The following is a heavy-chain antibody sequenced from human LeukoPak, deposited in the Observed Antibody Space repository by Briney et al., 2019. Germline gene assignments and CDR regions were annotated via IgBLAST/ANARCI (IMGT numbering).Heavy chain of an antibody. J-gene: IGHJ4*02. Sequence: GGSLRLSCAASGFMFSEYGMHWVRQAPGEGLEWVAFIRSDGSNALYADSVKGRFTSSRDNTKNTVSLQMNSLRPEDTAVYYCANTPGATGYWGQGTLVTVSS. D-gene: IGHD1-26*01. CDR1: GFMFSEYG. CDR2: IRSDGSNA. CDR3: ANTPGATGY. V-gene: IGHV3-30*02.